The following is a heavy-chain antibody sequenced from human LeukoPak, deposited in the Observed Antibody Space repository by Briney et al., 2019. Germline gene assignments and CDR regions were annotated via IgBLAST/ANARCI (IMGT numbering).Heavy chain of an antibody. J-gene: IGHJ4*02. CDR2: IIPIFGTA. Sequence: SVKVSCKASGGTFSSYAISWVRQAPGQGLEWMGGIIPIFGTANYAQKFQGRVTITADESTSTAYMELSSLRSEDTAVYYCARASESGSYHAPFDYWGQGTLVTVSS. V-gene: IGHV1-69*01. CDR1: GGTFSSYA. CDR3: ARASESGSYHAPFDY. D-gene: IGHD3-10*01.